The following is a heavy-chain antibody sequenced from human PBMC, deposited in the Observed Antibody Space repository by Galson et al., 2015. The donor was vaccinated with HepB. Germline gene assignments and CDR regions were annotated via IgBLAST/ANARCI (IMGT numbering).Heavy chain of an antibody. CDR1: GYTFTSYG. CDR3: ARARLHDYGDYGADY. D-gene: IGHD4-17*01. CDR2: ISAYNGNT. V-gene: IGHV1-18*01. Sequence: SVKVSCKASGYTFTSYGISWVRQAPGQGLEWMGWISAYNGNTNYAQKLQGRVTMTTDTSTSTAYMELRSLRSDDTAVYYCARARLHDYGDYGADYWGQGTLVTVSS. J-gene: IGHJ4*02.